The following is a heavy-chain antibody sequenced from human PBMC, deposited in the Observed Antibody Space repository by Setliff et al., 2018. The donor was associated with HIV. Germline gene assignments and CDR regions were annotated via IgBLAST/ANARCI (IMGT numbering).Heavy chain of an antibody. V-gene: IGHV3-7*03. D-gene: IGHD6-19*01. CDR2: INSDGTEK. CDR1: GFSFNNYY. CDR3: ARVQGVAGTGYFDY. Sequence: GESLKISCIASGFSFNNYYMSWVRQAPGKGLEWVANINSDGTEKHYADSVRGRFTISRDNAKNSLYLQMSSLRAEDTALYYCARVQGVAGTGYFDYWGQGTLVTVS. J-gene: IGHJ4*02.